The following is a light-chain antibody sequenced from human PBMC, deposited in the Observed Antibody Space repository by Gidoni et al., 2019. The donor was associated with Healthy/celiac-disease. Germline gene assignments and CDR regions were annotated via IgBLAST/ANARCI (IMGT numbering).Light chain of an antibody. J-gene: IGLJ2*01. CDR3: NSRDSSCNHLV. CDR1: SLRSYY. Sequence: SSELTQDPAVSVALGQTVRITCQGDSLRSYYASWYQQKPGQAPVLVIYGKNNRPPGIPDRFSGSSSGNTASLTITGAQAEDEADYYCNSRDSSCNHLVFGGGTKLTVL. CDR2: GKN. V-gene: IGLV3-19*01.